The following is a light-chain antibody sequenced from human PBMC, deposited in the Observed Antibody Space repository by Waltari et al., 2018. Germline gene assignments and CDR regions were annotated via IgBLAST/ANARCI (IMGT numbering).Light chain of an antibody. J-gene: IGLJ2*01. CDR3: CSYLGSNTWV. CDR2: GAN. Sequence: QSALTQPASVSGSPGQSITISCTGTSSGVGNYDLVSWYQDHPGRAPKRLIYGANERHSGVSNRCSGSKSGIAASLTISGLQAEDEADYYCCSYLGSNTWVFGGGTKLTVL. CDR1: SSGVGNYDL. V-gene: IGLV2-23*01.